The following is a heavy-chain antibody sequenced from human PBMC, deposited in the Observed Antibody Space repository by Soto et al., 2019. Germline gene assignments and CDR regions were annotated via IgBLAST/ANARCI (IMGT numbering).Heavy chain of an antibody. Sequence: EVQLVESGGGLVKPGGSLRLSCAASGFTFSSYSMNWVRQAPGKGLEWVSSISSSSSYIYYADSVKGRFTISRDNAKNSLYLQMNSLRAEDTALYYCARDRAGSPSGLAYFDYWGQGTLVTVSS. CDR1: GFTFSSYS. J-gene: IGHJ4*02. V-gene: IGHV3-21*01. CDR3: ARDRAGSPSGLAYFDY. D-gene: IGHD5-12*01. CDR2: ISSSSSYI.